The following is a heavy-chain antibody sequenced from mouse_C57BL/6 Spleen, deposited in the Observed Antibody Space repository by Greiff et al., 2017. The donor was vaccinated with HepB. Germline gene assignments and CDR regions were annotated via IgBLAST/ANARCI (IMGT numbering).Heavy chain of an antibody. CDR1: GYTFTDYY. J-gene: IGHJ3*01. V-gene: IGHV1-19*01. CDR2: INPYNGGT. D-gene: IGHD2-4*01. CDR3: ARPPDYDLAWFAY. Sequence: EVKLMESGPVLVKPGASVKMSCKASGYTFTDYYMNWVKQSHGKSLEWIGVINPYNGGTSYNQKFKGKATLTVDKSSSTAYMELNSLTSEDSAVYYCARPPDYDLAWFAYWGQGTLVTVSA.